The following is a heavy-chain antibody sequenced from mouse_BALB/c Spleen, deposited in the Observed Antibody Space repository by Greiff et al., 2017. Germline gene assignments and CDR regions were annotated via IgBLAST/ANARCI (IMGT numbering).Heavy chain of an antibody. J-gene: IGHJ3*01. Sequence: VQLQQSGAELVRPGTSVKVSCKASGYAFTNYLIEWVKQRPGQGLEWIGVINPGSGGTNYNEKFKGKATLTADKSSSTAYMQLSSLTSDDSAVYFCARSGYGSPCAYWGQGTLVTVSA. CDR3: ARSGYGSPCAY. CDR1: GYAFTNYL. CDR2: INPGSGGT. V-gene: IGHV1-54*01. D-gene: IGHD1-1*01.